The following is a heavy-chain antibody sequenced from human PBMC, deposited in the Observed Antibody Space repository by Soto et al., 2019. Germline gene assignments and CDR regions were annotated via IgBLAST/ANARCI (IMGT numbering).Heavy chain of an antibody. CDR3: ARDRGCSGGICYRDLGY. V-gene: IGHV3-48*01. Sequence: GGSLRLSCAASGFTFSSYSMSWVRQAPGKGLEWVSYISSTSNTIYYADSVKGRFTISRDNAKNSLYLHMNSLSAEDTAVYYCARDRGCSGGICYRDLGYWGQGTLVTVSS. D-gene: IGHD2-15*01. CDR2: ISSTSNTI. CDR1: GFTFSSYS. J-gene: IGHJ4*02.